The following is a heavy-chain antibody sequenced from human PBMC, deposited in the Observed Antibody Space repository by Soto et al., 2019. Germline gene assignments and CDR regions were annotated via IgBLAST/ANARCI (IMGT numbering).Heavy chain of an antibody. Sequence: QVQLQESGPGLVKPSGTLSLTCAVSGGSISSSNWWSWVRQPPVKGLEWIGEIYHSGSTNYNPSLKSRVTISVDKSKNQFSLKLSSVTAADAAVYYCARDQIWFGDFHYYGMDVWGQGTTVTVSS. D-gene: IGHD3-10*01. CDR3: ARDQIWFGDFHYYGMDV. CDR2: IYHSGST. J-gene: IGHJ6*02. V-gene: IGHV4-4*02. CDR1: GGSISSSNW.